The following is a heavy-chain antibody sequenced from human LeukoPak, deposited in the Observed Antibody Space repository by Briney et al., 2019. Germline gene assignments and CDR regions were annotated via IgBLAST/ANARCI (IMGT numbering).Heavy chain of an antibody. Sequence: GSLRLSCEASGFTLSSYSMNWVRQAPGKGLEWVSSISSSSSYIYYADSVKGRFTISRDNAKNSLYLRMNSLRAEDTAVYYCARAVGAIGFDYWGQGTLVTVSS. CDR2: ISSSSSYI. CDR3: ARAVGAIGFDY. J-gene: IGHJ4*02. V-gene: IGHV3-21*01. CDR1: GFTLSSYS. D-gene: IGHD1-26*01.